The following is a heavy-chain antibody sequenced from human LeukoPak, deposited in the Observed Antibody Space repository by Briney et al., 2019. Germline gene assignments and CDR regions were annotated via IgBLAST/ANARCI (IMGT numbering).Heavy chain of an antibody. CDR3: ERGPPRVGVPNLDP. V-gene: IGHV4-34*01. D-gene: IGHD1-26*01. Sequence: PSETLSLTCAVYGGSFSGYYWSWIRQPPGQGLEWIGEINHSGSTTYNPSLTRRVTIAVDTSKNQFSLKLSYLTSADAAVNSVERGPPRVGVPNLDPWGQGTLVTVSS. CDR1: GGSFSGYY. CDR2: INHSGST. J-gene: IGHJ5*02.